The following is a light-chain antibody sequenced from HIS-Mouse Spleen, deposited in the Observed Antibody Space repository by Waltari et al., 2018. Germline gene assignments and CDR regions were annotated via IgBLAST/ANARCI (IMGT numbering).Light chain of an antibody. CDR2: EDS. CDR3: YSTDSSGNHRV. CDR1: AFPNNY. Sequence: SYELTQPPSVSVSPGQTARITCPGDAFPNNYPYWYQQKSGQAPVLVIYEDSKRPSGIPERFSGSSSGTMATLTISGAQVEDEADYYCYSTDSSGNHRVFGGGTKLTVL. J-gene: IGLJ2*01. V-gene: IGLV3-10*01.